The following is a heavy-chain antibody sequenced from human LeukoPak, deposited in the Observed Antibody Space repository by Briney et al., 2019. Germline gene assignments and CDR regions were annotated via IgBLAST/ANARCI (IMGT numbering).Heavy chain of an antibody. Sequence: GGPLRLSCAASGFTLNSYLMSWVRQAPGRGLEWVANIKKDGSEENYLDSVKGRFTVSRDNAKNSLYLQMNSLRGEDTAVYYCARSNPNRNALDLWGQGTMVTISS. V-gene: IGHV3-7*01. D-gene: IGHD1-14*01. J-gene: IGHJ3*01. CDR2: IKKDGSEE. CDR3: ARSNPNRNALDL. CDR1: GFTLNSYL.